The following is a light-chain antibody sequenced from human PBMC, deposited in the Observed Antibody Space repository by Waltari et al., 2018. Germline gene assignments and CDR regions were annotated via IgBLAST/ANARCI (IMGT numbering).Light chain of an antibody. CDR2: DAT. CDR3: QQGARGAFT. CDR1: QSISTC. Sequence: IQMTQSPSSLSASVGDRVTITCRASQSISTCLNWYQQKPGKAPNVLIYDATNLQSGVPSRFSGSGSGTEFSLTISSLQPEDFATYYCQQGARGAFTFGPGTTVDI. V-gene: IGKV1-39*01. J-gene: IGKJ3*01.